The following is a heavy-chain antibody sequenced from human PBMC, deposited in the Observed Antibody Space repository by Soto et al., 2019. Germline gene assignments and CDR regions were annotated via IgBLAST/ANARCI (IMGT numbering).Heavy chain of an antibody. D-gene: IGHD3-3*01. CDR1: GGTFSSYA. CDR2: IIPIFGTA. CDR3: ASYFYDDFWSGYTPPGYCYYGMDV. Sequence: QVQLVQSGAEVKKPGSSVKVSCKASGGTFSSYAISWVRQAPGQGLEWMGGIIPIFGTANYAQKFQGRVTITAYKSTSTAYMGLSSLRSEDTAVYYCASYFYDDFWSGYTPPGYCYYGMDVWGQGTTVTVSS. V-gene: IGHV1-69*06. J-gene: IGHJ6*02.